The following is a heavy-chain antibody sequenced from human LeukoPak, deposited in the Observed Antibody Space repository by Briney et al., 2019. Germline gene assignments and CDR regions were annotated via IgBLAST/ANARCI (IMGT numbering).Heavy chain of an antibody. D-gene: IGHD7-27*01. CDR1: AFTFSRYW. J-gene: IGHJ3*02. CDR2: IEGDGSAK. V-gene: IGHV3-7*01. CDR3: ARDPGWGAYDI. Sequence: PGGSLRLSCAASAFTFSRYWMSWVRQAPGKGLECVANIEGDGSAKNYVDSVKGRFTISRDNAENSLYLQMDSLRVEDTAIYYCARDPGWGAYDIRGQGAMVTVSS.